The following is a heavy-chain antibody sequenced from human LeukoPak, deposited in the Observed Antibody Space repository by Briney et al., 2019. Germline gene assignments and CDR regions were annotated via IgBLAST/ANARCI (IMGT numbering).Heavy chain of an antibody. D-gene: IGHD4-17*01. V-gene: IGHV3-48*03. J-gene: IGHJ4*02. Sequence: GGSLRLSCAASGFTFSNYEMIWVRQAPGKGPEWVSYIRNSGSTTYYADSVKGRFTVSRDNAKNALYLQMNSLRAEDTAVYYCARTQRFGDYNLVYWGQGTLVTVSS. CDR1: GFTFSNYE. CDR3: ARTQRFGDYNLVY. CDR2: IRNSGSTT.